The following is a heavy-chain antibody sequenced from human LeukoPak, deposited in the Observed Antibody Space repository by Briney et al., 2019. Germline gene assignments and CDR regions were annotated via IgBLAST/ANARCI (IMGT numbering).Heavy chain of an antibody. V-gene: IGHV1-69-2*01. CDR2: VVPEDGET. J-gene: IGHJ4*02. CDR3: ATSEYSSGWYATDY. Sequence: ATVKISCKVSGYTFTDYYMHWVQQAPGKGLGWMGLVVPEDGETIYAEKFQGRVTITADTSTDTAYMELSSLRSEDTAVYYCATSEYSSGWYATDYWGQGTLVTVSS. D-gene: IGHD6-19*01. CDR1: GYTFTDYY.